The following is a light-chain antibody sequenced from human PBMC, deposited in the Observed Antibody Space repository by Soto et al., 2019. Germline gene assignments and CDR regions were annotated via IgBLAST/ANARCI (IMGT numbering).Light chain of an antibody. J-gene: IGKJ1*01. V-gene: IGKV1-5*03. CDR2: EAA. CDR3: QQSNNYPWT. Sequence: GDRVTITCRASQYVHKYLAWYQQKPGEAPKLLIYEAANLESGVPSGFSGSGTGTEFTLTISSLQPDDFATYYCQQSNNYPWTFGHGTRVEI. CDR1: QYVHKY.